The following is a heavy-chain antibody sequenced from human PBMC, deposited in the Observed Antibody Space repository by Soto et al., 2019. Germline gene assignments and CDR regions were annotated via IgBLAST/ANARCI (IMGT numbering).Heavy chain of an antibody. Sequence: SETLSLTCTVSGFSISSYYWSWIRQPPGKGLEWIGYIYYSGSTNYNPSLKSRVTISVDTSKNQFSLKLSSVTAADTAVYYCARERGWELLPNPDYYYYYGMDVWGQGTTVTVSS. CDR1: GFSISSYY. V-gene: IGHV4-59*01. CDR3: ARERGWELLPNPDYYYYYGMDV. J-gene: IGHJ6*02. CDR2: IYYSGST. D-gene: IGHD1-26*01.